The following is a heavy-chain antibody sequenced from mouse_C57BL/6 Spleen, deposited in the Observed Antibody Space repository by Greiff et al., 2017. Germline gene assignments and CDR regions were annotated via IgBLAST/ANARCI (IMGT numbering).Heavy chain of an antibody. CDR2: IDPENGDT. CDR1: GFNIKDDY. J-gene: IGHJ1*03. D-gene: IGHD2-1*01. Sequence: EVQLQQSGAELVRPGASVKLSCTASGFNIKDDYMHWVKQRPEQGLEWIGWIDPENGDTEYASKFQGKATITADTSSNTAYLQLSSLPSEDTAVYYCTHYYGNYSWYFDVWGTGTTVTVSS. CDR3: THYYGNYSWYFDV. V-gene: IGHV14-4*01.